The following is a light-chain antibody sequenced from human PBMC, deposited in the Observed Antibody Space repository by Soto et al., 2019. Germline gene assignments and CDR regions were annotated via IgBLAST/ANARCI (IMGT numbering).Light chain of an antibody. V-gene: IGLV1-51*01. CDR3: GSWDSSLSAYV. J-gene: IGLJ1*01. CDR2: DDD. CDR1: SSNIGGNS. Sequence: QSVLTQPPSVSAAPGQRVTISCSGSSSNIGGNSVSWYQQLPGTAPKLLIYDDDKRPSGIPDRFSGSKSGTSATLGITGFQTGYEAEYYCGSWDSSLSAYVFGTGTKVTVL.